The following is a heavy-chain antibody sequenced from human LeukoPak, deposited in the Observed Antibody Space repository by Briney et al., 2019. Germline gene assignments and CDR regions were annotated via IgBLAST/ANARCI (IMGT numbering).Heavy chain of an antibody. CDR2: ISGSGGST. CDR3: AKGDPSAAYCGGDCPINAFDI. Sequence: GGSLRLSCAASGFTFSSYAMSWVRQAPGKGLEWVSAISGSGGSTYYADSVKSRFTISRDNSKNTLYLQMNSLRDEDTAVYYCAKGDPSAAYCGGDCPINAFDIWGQGTMVTVSS. V-gene: IGHV3-23*01. J-gene: IGHJ3*02. D-gene: IGHD2-21*01. CDR1: GFTFSSYA.